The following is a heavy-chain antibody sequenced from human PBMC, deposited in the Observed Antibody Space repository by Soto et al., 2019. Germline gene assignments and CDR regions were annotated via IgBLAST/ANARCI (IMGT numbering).Heavy chain of an antibody. J-gene: IGHJ4*02. CDR2: IWYDGSNK. CDR3: TRDRGNIAVGVPYYFDY. D-gene: IGHD6-19*01. Sequence: QVQLVESGGGVVQPGRSLRLSCAASGFTFSSSGLHWVRQAPGKGLEWVALIWYDGSNKYYADSVMGRFTISRDNSKNTMYLHMNSLRAEDTAVYYCTRDRGNIAVGVPYYFDYWGQGTLVTVSS. V-gene: IGHV3-33*01. CDR1: GFTFSSSG.